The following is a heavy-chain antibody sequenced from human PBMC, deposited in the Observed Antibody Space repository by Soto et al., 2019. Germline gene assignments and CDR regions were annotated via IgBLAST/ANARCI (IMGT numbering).Heavy chain of an antibody. J-gene: IGHJ4*02. D-gene: IGHD3-22*01. CDR3: ASFSIVASGSFDY. CDR1: GIKFERHV. V-gene: IGHV3-23*01. Sequence: PGGSLRLSCAASGIKFERHVMSWVRRAPGKGLEWVSAISGSGGGTYYADTVKGRFTISRDNSKNTLYLQMKSLTAEDTAVYYCASFSIVASGSFDYWGQGTLVTVSS. CDR2: ISGSGGGT.